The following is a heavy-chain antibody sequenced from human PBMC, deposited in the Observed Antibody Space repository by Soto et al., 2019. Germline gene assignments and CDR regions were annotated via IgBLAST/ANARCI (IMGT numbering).Heavy chain of an antibody. D-gene: IGHD6-13*01. CDR3: ARIYSSRPKLNTWFDP. CDR1: GGSISSGGYY. J-gene: IGHJ5*02. V-gene: IGHV4-31*03. CDR2: IYYSGST. Sequence: SETLSLTCTVSGGSISSGGYYWSWIRQHPGKGLEWIGYIYYSGSTYYNPSLKSRVTISVDTSKNQFSLKLSSVTAADTAVYYCARIYSSRPKLNTWFDPWCQGTQVTFSS.